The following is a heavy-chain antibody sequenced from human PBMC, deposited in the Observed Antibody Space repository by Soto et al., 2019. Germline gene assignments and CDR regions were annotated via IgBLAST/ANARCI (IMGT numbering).Heavy chain of an antibody. Sequence: QVQLQESGPGLVKPSQTLSLTCTVSGDSMGSGVYYWTWIRQPPGKGLEWIGYIYYIGTTFYNSSLESRVNISIDTSKNHFSLRLTSVTAADTAVYYCSRGSTYYGFLTWGQGTLVTVSS. V-gene: IGHV4-30-4*01. D-gene: IGHD3-10*01. CDR3: SRGSTYYGFLT. CDR1: GDSMGSGVYY. CDR2: IYYIGTT. J-gene: IGHJ5*02.